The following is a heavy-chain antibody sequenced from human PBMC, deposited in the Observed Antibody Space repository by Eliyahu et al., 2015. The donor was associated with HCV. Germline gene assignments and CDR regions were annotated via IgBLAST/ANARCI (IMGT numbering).Heavy chain of an antibody. Sequence: QVQLVESGGGVVQPGRSLRLSCAASGFTFXXYGMHWVRQAPGKGLEWVAVISYDGSNKYYADSVKGRFTISRDNSKNTLYLQMNSLRAEDTAVYYCARADEGPIAARPLGYWGQGTLVTVSS. CDR2: ISYDGSNK. D-gene: IGHD6-6*01. CDR3: ARADEGPIAARPLGY. J-gene: IGHJ4*02. V-gene: IGHV3-30*03. CDR1: GFTFXXYG.